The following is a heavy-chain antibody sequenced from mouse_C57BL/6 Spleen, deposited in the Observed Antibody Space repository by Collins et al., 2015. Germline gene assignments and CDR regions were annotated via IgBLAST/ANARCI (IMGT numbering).Heavy chain of an antibody. CDR2: VNPNNGVT. V-gene: IGHV1-26*01. CDR1: GYTFTDYY. J-gene: IGHJ3*01. Sequence: EVQLQQSGPELVKPGASVKISCKASGYTFTDYYMNWVKQSHGKSLEWIGDVNPNNGVTNYNQKFKDKATLTVDKSSSTAYMELRSLTSEDSAVYYCASAGGFPYWGQGTLVTVSA. CDR3: ASAGGFPY.